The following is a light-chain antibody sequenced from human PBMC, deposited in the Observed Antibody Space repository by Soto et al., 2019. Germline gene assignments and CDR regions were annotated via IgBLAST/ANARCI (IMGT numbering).Light chain of an antibody. V-gene: IGKV3-11*01. CDR1: QNVRSY. Sequence: EIALTQSPATLSLSPGQRATLSCRASQNVRSYLAWYQKKPGQPPRLLISDASTRATDVRVRFSGSGSGTDFTLTISSLAPEDFAIYYCQRRNSWPLTFGGGTKVEIK. J-gene: IGKJ4*01. CDR2: DAS. CDR3: QRRNSWPLT.